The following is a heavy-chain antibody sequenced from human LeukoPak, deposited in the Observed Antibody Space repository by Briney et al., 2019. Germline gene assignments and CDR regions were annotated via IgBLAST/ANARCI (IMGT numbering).Heavy chain of an antibody. V-gene: IGHV3-66*01. CDR2: IYTGGDT. J-gene: IGHJ4*02. CDR3: ATISDLLYYFDS. CDR1: GFAVSSNY. Sequence: GGSLRLSCAASGFAVSSNYMSWVRQAPGKGLEWVSLIYTGGDTYYADSVKGRFTLSRDNSKNTVYLQMNSLRVEDTAMYYCATISDLLYYFDSWGQGTLVTVSS.